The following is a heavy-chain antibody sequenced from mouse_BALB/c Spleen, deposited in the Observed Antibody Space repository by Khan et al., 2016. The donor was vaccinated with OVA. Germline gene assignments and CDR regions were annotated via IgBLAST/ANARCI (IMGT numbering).Heavy chain of an antibody. D-gene: IGHD2-1*01. CDR1: GFNIKDYY. CDR2: IDPENGDT. J-gene: IGHJ3*01. V-gene: IGHV14-1*02. Sequence: VQLQQSGAELVRPGALVKLSCKASGFNIKDYYMNWVKQRPEQGLEWIGWIDPENGDTIYDPKFQGKASITADTSSNTAYLQLSSLTLEDTAVYYCARRGCGNYWFAYWGQGTLVTVFA. CDR3: ARRGCGNYWFAY.